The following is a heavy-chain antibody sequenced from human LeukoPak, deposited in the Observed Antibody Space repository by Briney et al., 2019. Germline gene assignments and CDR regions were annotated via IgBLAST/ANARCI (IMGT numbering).Heavy chain of an antibody. D-gene: IGHD3-3*01. CDR2: ISAYNGNT. V-gene: IGHV1-18*01. CDR3: ARLPHYDFWSGYTKVFDY. J-gene: IGHJ4*02. CDR1: GYTFTSYG. Sequence: ASVKVSCKASGYTFTSYGISWVRRTPGQGLEWMGWISAYNGNTNYAQKLQGRVTMTTDTSTSTAYMELRSLRSDDTAVYYCARLPHYDFWSGYTKVFDYWGQGTLVTVSS.